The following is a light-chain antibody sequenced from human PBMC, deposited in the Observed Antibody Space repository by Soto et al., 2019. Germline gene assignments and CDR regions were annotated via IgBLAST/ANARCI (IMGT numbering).Light chain of an antibody. V-gene: IGLV2-14*01. CDR2: EVT. CDR1: SSDVGGYNH. Sequence: QSVLAQPASVSGSPGQSITISRTGTSSDVGGYNHVSWYQIHPGKAPKLIIYEVTSRPSGVSYRFSGSKSGNSASLTISGLRAEDEADYYCSSYARSSSDVFGGGTKVTVL. CDR3: SSYARSSSDV. J-gene: IGLJ1*01.